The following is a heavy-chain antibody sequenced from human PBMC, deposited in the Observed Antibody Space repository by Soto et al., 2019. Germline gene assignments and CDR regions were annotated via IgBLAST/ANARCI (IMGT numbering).Heavy chain of an antibody. D-gene: IGHD2-15*01. CDR1: GDSVSSNSAA. V-gene: IGHV6-1*01. CDR3: ARENSPLLLSRVTIYFDY. Sequence: QSQTLSLTCAISGDSVSSNSAAWNWIRQSPSRGLEWLGRTYYRSKWYNDYAVSVKSRITINPDTSKNQFSLQLNSVTPEDTAVYYCARENSPLLLSRVTIYFDYWGQGTLVTVSS. J-gene: IGHJ4*02. CDR2: TYYRSKWYN.